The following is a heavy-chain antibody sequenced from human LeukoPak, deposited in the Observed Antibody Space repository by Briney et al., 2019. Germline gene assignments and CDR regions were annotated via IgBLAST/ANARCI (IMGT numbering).Heavy chain of an antibody. Sequence: GGSLRLSCAASGFTFSSYGMHWVRQAPGKGLEWVAVISYDGSNKYYADSVKGRFTISRDNSKNTPYLQMNSLRAEDTAVYYCAKELGGYDSYYFDYWGQGTLVTVSS. CDR2: ISYDGSNK. CDR1: GFTFSSYG. D-gene: IGHD5-12*01. CDR3: AKELGGYDSYYFDY. J-gene: IGHJ4*02. V-gene: IGHV3-30*18.